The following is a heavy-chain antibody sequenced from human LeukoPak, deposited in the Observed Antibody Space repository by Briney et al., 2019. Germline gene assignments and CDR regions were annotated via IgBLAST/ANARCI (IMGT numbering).Heavy chain of an antibody. CDR1: VYSFTNYA. V-gene: IGHV7-4-1*02. J-gene: IGHJ6*03. D-gene: IGHD5-24*01. CDR2: IHPSTGNP. CDR3: ARGQSGWLQFFQAYYYYYMDV. Sequence: VASVKVSFRASVYSFTNYAMNWVRQAPGQGLEWRGWIHPSTGNPTYAKGFTGRFVFSLDTSVSTAYLQISSLKAEDSAVYYCARGQSGWLQFFQAYYYYYMDVWGKGTTVTVSS.